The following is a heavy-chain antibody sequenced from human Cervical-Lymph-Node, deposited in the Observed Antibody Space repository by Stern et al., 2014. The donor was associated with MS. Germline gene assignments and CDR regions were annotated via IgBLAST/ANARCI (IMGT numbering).Heavy chain of an antibody. J-gene: IGHJ1*01. CDR1: GFTFSSSG. CDR2: IWYDGSNR. Sequence: VQLVESGGGVVQPGRSLRLYCAASGFTFSSSGMHWVRQAPGKGLEWLGIIWYDGSNRYYADSVKGRFTISRDNSKNTLYLQMNSLRAEDTAVYYCAREGGNTAEYFQHWGQGTLVTVSS. CDR3: AREGGNTAEYFQH. D-gene: IGHD4-23*01. V-gene: IGHV3-33*01.